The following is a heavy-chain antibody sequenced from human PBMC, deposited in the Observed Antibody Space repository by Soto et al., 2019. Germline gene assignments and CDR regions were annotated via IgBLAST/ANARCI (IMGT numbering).Heavy chain of an antibody. D-gene: IGHD4-17*01. CDR2: IFSNDEK. CDR1: GFSLSNARMG. V-gene: IGHV2-26*01. CDR3: ARISPHDYGDWNAFDI. J-gene: IGHJ3*02. Sequence: QVTLKESGPVLVKPTETLTLTCTVSGFSLSNARMGVSWIRQTPGQALECLAHIFSNDEKSYSTSLKSRLTISKDTSTSQVGLTMTNIDPVDTATYYCARISPHDYGDWNAFDIWGQGTMVTVSS.